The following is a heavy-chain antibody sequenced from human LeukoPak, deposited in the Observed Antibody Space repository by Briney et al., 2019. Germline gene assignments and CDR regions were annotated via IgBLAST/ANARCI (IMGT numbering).Heavy chain of an antibody. V-gene: IGHV1-8*03. CDR3: ARGDYDFWSGYFYLDP. CDR1: GYTFTSYD. CDR2: MNPNSGNT. D-gene: IGHD3-3*01. Sequence: GASVKVSCKASGYTFTSYDINWVRQATGQGLEWMGWMNPNSGNTGYAQKFQGRVTITRNTSISTAYKELSSLRSEDTAVYYCARGDYDFWSGYFYLDPWGQGTLVTVSS. J-gene: IGHJ5*02.